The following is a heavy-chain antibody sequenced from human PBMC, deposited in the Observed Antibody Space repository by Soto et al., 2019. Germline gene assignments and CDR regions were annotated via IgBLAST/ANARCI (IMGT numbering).Heavy chain of an antibody. J-gene: IGHJ4*02. D-gene: IGHD4-17*01. CDR1: GGSISRGDYY. CDR3: AREFGAYWNPIDY. V-gene: IGHV4-30-4*01. Sequence: SETLSLTCTASGGSISRGDYYWSWIRQPPGKGLEWIGNIFNSGGTYYNPFLKSRVTISVDTSKNQFSLKLGSVTAADTAVYYCAREFGAYWNPIDYWGQGTLVTVSS. CDR2: IFNSGGT.